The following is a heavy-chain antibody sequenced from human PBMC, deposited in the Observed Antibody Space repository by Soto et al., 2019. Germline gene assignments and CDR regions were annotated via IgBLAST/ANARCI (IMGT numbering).Heavy chain of an antibody. CDR1: GFSISYYQ. CDR3: AREEPDYNPDCFDY. CDR2: ITRSGNYM. Sequence: EVQLVESGGGLVKPGGSLRLSCAASGFSISYYQMYWVRQAPGKGLEWVSYITRSGNYMFNADSVTGRFTISRDNSNNLVYLEMNNLRNDDTAVYYCAREEPDYNPDCFDYWGQGTLVTVSS. V-gene: IGHV3-21*02. J-gene: IGHJ4*02. D-gene: IGHD4-4*01.